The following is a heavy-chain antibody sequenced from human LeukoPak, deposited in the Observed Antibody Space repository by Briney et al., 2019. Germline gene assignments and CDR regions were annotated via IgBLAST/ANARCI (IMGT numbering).Heavy chain of an antibody. D-gene: IGHD3-10*01. CDR1: GDSIFSASYY. J-gene: IGHJ3*02. CDR3: AREGTAHTFDI. V-gene: IGHV4-31*03. CDR2: IYYSGNT. Sequence: SETLSLTCTVSGDSIFSASYYWGWLRQHPGKGLEWIGFIYYSGNTYYSSSLKSRITISIDTSKNQISLSLSSVTVADTAVYYCAREGTAHTFDIWGQGTMVTVSS.